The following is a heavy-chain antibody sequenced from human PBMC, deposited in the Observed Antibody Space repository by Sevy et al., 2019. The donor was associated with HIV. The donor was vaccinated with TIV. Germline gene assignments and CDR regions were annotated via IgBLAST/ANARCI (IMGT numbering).Heavy chain of an antibody. CDR2: IYGNHST. CDR3: ARGEQWLSFNY. V-gene: IGHV3-NL1*01. Sequence: GGSLRLSCVTSGFSFSDYGMHWVRQAPGKGLEWVSVIYGNHSTYYADFVKGRFTISRDNSKNTLYLQMNSLRAEDTAIYYCARGEQWLSFNYWGQGTLVTVSS. CDR1: GFSFSDYG. J-gene: IGHJ4*02. D-gene: IGHD6-19*01.